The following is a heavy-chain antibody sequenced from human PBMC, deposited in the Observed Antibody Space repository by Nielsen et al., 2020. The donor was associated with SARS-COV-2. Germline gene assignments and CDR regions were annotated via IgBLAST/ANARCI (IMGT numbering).Heavy chain of an antibody. CDR2: ISWNSGSI. D-gene: IGHD1-1*01. J-gene: IGHJ4*02. CDR1: GFTFDDYA. CDR3: AKLTDDAFDY. Sequence: SRKISCAASGFTFDDYAMHWVRQAPGKGLEWVSGISWNSGSIGYADSVKGRFTISRDNAKNSLYLQMNSLRAEDTALYYCAKLTDDAFDYWGQGTLVTVSS. V-gene: IGHV3-9*01.